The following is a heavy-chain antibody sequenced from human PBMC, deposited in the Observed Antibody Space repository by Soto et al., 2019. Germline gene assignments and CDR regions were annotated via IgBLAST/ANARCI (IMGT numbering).Heavy chain of an antibody. Sequence: PSETLSLTCTVSGGSISSGNYYWSWIRQPPGKGLEWIGNIYYSGSTYYNPSLKSRVTISVDTSKNQFSLKVSSVTAADTAVYYCARHSDTSPNLPLDHWGQGTLVTVSS. CDR3: ARHSDTSPNLPLDH. J-gene: IGHJ4*02. CDR2: IYYSGST. D-gene: IGHD1-1*01. V-gene: IGHV4-30-4*01. CDR1: GGSISSGNYY.